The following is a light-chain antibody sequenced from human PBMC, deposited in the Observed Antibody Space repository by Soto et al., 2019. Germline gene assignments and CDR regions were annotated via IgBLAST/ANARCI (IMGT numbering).Light chain of an antibody. V-gene: IGKV3-15*01. CDR1: QSVSSN. J-gene: IGKJ4*01. CDR2: GAS. Sequence: EIVMTQTPATLSVSPGERATLSCRASQSVSSNLARYQHKPGQAASLLIHGASTRATGIPARFSGSGSGTEFTLTISSLQSEDFAVYYCQQYNKWPLTFGGGTKVEIK. CDR3: QQYNKWPLT.